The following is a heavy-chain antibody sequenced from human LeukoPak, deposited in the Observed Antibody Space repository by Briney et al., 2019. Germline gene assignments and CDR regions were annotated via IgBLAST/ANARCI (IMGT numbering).Heavy chain of an antibody. CDR1: GGSISSDVHY. J-gene: IGHJ6*02. D-gene: IGHD1-26*01. CDR3: TRRGSGNGGTYAGMDV. CDR2: LLYNGNT. Sequence: PSETLSLTCTVAGGSISSDVHYWDWLRQAPGKGLEWIGSLLYNGNTWYNPSLESRVTISVDTSENQFSLRQTSVNAADTALYFCTRRGSGNGGTYAGMDVWGPGTSVTVSS. V-gene: IGHV4-39*01.